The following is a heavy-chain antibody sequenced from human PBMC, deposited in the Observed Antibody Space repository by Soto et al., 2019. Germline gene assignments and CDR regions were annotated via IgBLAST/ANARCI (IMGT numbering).Heavy chain of an antibody. V-gene: IGHV3-7*01. CDR2: VKQDGSEK. CDR3: ARGSCSGGTCYTIFFDY. J-gene: IGHJ4*02. Sequence: GGSLRLSCVVSVFTLSTYWMIWVRQAPGKGLEWVANVKQDGSEKYYVDSVKGRFTISRDNAKNSLYLQLNSLRDEDTAVYYCARGSCSGGTCYTIFFDYWGQGTLVTVSS. D-gene: IGHD2-15*01. CDR1: VFTLSTYW.